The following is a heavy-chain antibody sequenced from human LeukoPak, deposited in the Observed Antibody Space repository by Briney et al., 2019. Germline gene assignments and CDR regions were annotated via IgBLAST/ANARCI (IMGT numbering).Heavy chain of an antibody. CDR1: GGSISSYY. J-gene: IGHJ5*02. V-gene: IGHV4-59*08. D-gene: IGHD5-24*01. Sequence: PSETLSLTCTVSGGSISSYYWSWIRQPPGKGLEWIGRIYYSGATNYNPSLKGRVTMSIDTSKNQFSLKLSSVTAADTAVYYCARRPVEMAAIREDNWLDPWGQGTLVTVSS. CDR3: ARRPVEMAAIREDNWLDP. CDR2: IYYSGAT.